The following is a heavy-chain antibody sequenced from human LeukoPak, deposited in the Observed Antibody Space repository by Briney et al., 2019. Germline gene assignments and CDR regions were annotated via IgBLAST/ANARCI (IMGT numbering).Heavy chain of an antibody. J-gene: IGHJ5*02. CDR3: ARVRDYGDYWFDP. CDR2: IYYSGST. Sequence: PSETLSLTCTVSGGSISSSSYYWGWIRQPPGKGLEWIGYIYYSGSTNYNPSLKSRVTISVDTSKNQFSLKLNSVTAADTAVYYCARVRDYGDYWFDPWGQGTLVTVSS. V-gene: IGHV4-61*05. CDR1: GGSISSSSYY. D-gene: IGHD4-17*01.